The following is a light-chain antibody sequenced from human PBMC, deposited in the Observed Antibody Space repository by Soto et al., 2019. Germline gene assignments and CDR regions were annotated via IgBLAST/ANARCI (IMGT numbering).Light chain of an antibody. CDR2: DAS. J-gene: IGKJ1*01. Sequence: DIKMTQSPSTLSASVGDRVTITCRASQYISDRLAWYQQKPGKAPKVLIFDASNLESGVPSRFSASGSGTEFSLTISSLQPDDFATYYCQHYAYVWTFGQGTMV. V-gene: IGKV1-5*01. CDR1: QYISDR. CDR3: QHYAYVWT.